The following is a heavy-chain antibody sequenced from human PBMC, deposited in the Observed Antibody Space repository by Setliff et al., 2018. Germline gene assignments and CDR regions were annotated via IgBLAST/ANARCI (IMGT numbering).Heavy chain of an antibody. Sequence: PSETLSLTCAVYGGSFSGNYWSWIRQPPGKGLEWIGEINHSGSTNHNPSLKSRVTISVDTSKNQFSLNLSSVTAADTAMYYCARDPLTTTVRHAFDIWGQGTMVTVSS. CDR3: ARDPLTTTVRHAFDI. D-gene: IGHD4-4*01. CDR2: INHSGST. V-gene: IGHV4-34*01. J-gene: IGHJ3*02. CDR1: GGSFSGNY.